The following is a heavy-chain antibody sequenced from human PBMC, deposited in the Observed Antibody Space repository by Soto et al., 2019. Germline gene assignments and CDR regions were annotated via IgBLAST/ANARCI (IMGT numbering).Heavy chain of an antibody. V-gene: IGHV3-48*01. J-gene: IGHJ4*02. CDR1: GFTFSSYS. CDR3: ARAGNYYGSEY. D-gene: IGHD3-10*01. CDR2: ISSSSSTI. Sequence: EVQLVESGGGLVQPGGSLRLSCAASGFTFSSYSMNWVRQAPGKGLEWVSYISSSSSTIYYADSVKGRFTISRDNAKNALYLQMNSLRAEDTAVYYGARAGNYYGSEYWGQGTLVTVSS.